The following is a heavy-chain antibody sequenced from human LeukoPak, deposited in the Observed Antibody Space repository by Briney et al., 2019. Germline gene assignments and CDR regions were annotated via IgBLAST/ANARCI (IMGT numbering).Heavy chain of an antibody. Sequence: GGSLRLSCAASGFTFSSYAMSWVRQAPGKGLEWVSAISGSGGSTYYADSVKGRFTMSRDNSKNTLYLQMNSLRAEDTAVYYCARDPTAYCGGDCYWGPFDYWGQGTLVTVSS. D-gene: IGHD2-21*02. CDR1: GFTFSSYA. V-gene: IGHV3-23*01. J-gene: IGHJ4*02. CDR2: ISGSGGST. CDR3: ARDPTAYCGGDCYWGPFDY.